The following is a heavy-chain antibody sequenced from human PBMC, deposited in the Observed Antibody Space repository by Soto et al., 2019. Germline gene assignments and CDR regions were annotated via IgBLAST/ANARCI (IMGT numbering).Heavy chain of an antibody. J-gene: IGHJ6*03. CDR3: AFMGEPYYYYMDV. CDR2: IYSGGST. Sequence: GGSLRLSCAASGFTVSSNYMSWVRQAPGKGLEWVSVIYSGGSTYYADSVKGRFTISRDNSKNTLYLQMNSLRAEDTAVYYCAFMGEPYYYYMDVWGKGTTVTVSS. V-gene: IGHV3-66*01. D-gene: IGHD2-21*01. CDR1: GFTVSSNY.